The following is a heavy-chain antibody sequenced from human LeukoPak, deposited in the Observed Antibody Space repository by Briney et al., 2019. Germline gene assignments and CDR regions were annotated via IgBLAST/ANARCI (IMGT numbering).Heavy chain of an antibody. CDR3: ATSRSRIIDY. CDR1: GFTVSSNY. CDR2: IYSGGNT. D-gene: IGHD2-2*01. V-gene: IGHV3-66*01. J-gene: IGHJ4*02. Sequence: GGSLRLSCAASGFTVSSNYMSWVRQAPGKGLEWVSVIYSGGNTYYADSVKGRFTISRDTSKNTLYLQMDSLRAEDTAVYYCATSRSRIIDYWGQGTLVTVSS.